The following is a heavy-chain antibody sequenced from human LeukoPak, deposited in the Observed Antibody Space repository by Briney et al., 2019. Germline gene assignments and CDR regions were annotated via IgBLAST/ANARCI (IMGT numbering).Heavy chain of an antibody. J-gene: IGHJ4*02. V-gene: IGHV1-2*02. Sequence: ASVKVSCKASGYTFTGYCMHWVRQAPGQGLEWMGWINPNSGGTNYAQKFQGRVTMTRDTSISTAYMELSRLRSDDTAVYYCARGCSSTSCYYPSWGQGTLVTVSS. CDR2: INPNSGGT. CDR1: GYTFTGYC. CDR3: ARGCSSTSCYYPS. D-gene: IGHD2-2*01.